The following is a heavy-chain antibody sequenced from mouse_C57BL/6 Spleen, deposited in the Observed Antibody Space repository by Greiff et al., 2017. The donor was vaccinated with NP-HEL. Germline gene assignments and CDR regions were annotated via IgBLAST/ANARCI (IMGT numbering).Heavy chain of an antibody. J-gene: IGHJ4*01. V-gene: IGHV1-42*01. Sequence: MQLKQSGPELVKPGASVKISCKASGYSFTGYYMNWVKQSPEKSLEWIGEINPSTGGTTYNQKFKAKATLTVDKSSSTAYMQLKSLTSEDSAVYYCARRNYGMDYWGQGTSVTVSS. CDR3: ARRNYGMDY. CDR2: INPSTGGT. CDR1: GYSFTGYY. D-gene: IGHD1-1*01.